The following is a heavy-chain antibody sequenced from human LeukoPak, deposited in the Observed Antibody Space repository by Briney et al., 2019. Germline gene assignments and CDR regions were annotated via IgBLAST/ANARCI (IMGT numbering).Heavy chain of an antibody. CDR2: INGSGGTT. V-gene: IGHV3-23*01. J-gene: IGHJ3*02. CDR3: AKAAESSFDN. Sequence: PGGSLTLSRAVSGFTFRSYSMSWVRQPPGKGLEWVAAINGSGGTTYYPAFVKGRFTIYRDNSKNTLYLQIISLRAEDMAVYYCAKAAESSFDNWGQGTMVTVSS. CDR1: GFTFRSYS.